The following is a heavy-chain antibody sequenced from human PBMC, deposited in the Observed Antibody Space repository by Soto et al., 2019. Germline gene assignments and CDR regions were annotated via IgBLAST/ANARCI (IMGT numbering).Heavy chain of an antibody. CDR2: IIPIFGTE. J-gene: IGHJ4*02. CDR1: GGTFSSYA. CDR3: ARGYCTSTSCRDLDY. V-gene: IGHV1-69*01. Sequence: QVQLVQSGAEVKKPGSSVKVSCKASGGTFSSYAISWVRQAPGQGLEWMGGIIPIFGTENYAQKFQGRVMITADESTSTAYMDLTSMRSEDTAAYYCARGYCTSTSCRDLDYWGQGTLVTVSS. D-gene: IGHD2-2*01.